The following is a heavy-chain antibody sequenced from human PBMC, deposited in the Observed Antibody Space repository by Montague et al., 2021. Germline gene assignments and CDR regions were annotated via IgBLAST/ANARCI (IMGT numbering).Heavy chain of an antibody. Sequence: SETQSLTCTVSGGSISAYYWSWIRQPPGKGLEWIGYIYYIGSTNYNPSLKSRVTVSVDTSKNQFSLKLSSVTAADTAVYYCARHGVSSWYRELDGFDIWGQGTMVIVPS. V-gene: IGHV4-59*08. CDR2: IYYIGST. D-gene: IGHD6-13*01. J-gene: IGHJ3*02. CDR1: GGSISAYY. CDR3: ARHGVSSWYRELDGFDI.